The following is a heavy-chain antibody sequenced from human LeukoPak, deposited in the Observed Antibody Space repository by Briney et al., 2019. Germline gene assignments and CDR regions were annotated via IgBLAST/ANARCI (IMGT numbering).Heavy chain of an antibody. D-gene: IGHD7-27*01. V-gene: IGHV4-39*07. J-gene: IGHJ3*02. CDR3: ARVRWGYYAFDI. Sequence: PSETLSLTCTVSGGSISSSSYYWGWIRQPPGKGLEWIGSIYYSGSTYYNPSLKSRVTISVDTSKNQFSLKLSSVTAADTAVYYCARVRWGYYAFDIWGQGTMVTVSS. CDR2: IYYSGST. CDR1: GGSISSSSYY.